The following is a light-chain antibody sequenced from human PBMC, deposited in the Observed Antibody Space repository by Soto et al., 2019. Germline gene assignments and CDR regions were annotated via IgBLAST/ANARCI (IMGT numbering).Light chain of an antibody. Sequence: DIQMTQSPSSLSASVEDRVIITCRASQSISSHLNWYQQKPGKAPKLLIFAASSLQSGVPSRSSGSRSGPDFTLTISSLQPEDFATYYCQQSYSSPPTFGQGTKV. CDR3: QQSYSSPPT. CDR1: QSISSH. J-gene: IGKJ1*01. V-gene: IGKV1-39*01. CDR2: AAS.